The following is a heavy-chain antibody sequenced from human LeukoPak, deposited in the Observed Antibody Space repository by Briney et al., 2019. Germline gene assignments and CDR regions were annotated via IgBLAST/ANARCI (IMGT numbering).Heavy chain of an antibody. CDR1: GGSISSSSYY. Sequence: PSETLSLTCTVSGGSISSSSYYWGWIRQPPGKGLEWIGSIYYSGSTYYNPSLKSRVTISVDKSKNQFSLKLSSVTAADTAVYYCARVKGGLRLGELSFGFDYWGQGTLVTVSS. CDR3: ARVKGGLRLGELSFGFDY. D-gene: IGHD3-16*02. J-gene: IGHJ4*02. CDR2: IYYSGST. V-gene: IGHV4-39*07.